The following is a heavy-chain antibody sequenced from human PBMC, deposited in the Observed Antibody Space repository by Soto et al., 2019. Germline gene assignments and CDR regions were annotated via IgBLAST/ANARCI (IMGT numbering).Heavy chain of an antibody. CDR1: GGTFSSYT. Sequence: QVQLVQSGAEVKKPGSSVKVSCKASGGTFSSYTISWQRQAPGQGLEWMGRINPILGIANYPQKFQGRITITADKSTSTAYIELSSLRSADTAVYYCARGLRYFYWIKGGAYDDWGQGTLVTVSS. CDR2: INPILGIA. V-gene: IGHV1-69*02. CDR3: ARGLRYFYWIKGGAYDD. J-gene: IGHJ4*02. D-gene: IGHD3-9*01.